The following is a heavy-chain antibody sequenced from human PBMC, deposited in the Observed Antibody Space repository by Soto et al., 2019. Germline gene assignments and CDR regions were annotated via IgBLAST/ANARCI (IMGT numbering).Heavy chain of an antibody. D-gene: IGHD2-2*02. CDR1: GDSIGSTTFY. J-gene: IGHJ4*02. CDR2: IYYTGST. CDR3: ARRCISISCFTF. Sequence: QLQLQESGPGLVEPSETLSLPCTVSGDSIGSTTFYWGWIRQAPGKGLEWIGNIYYTGSTNYNPSLQSRITMSVDTSKNQFSLRLSAVTAADTAVYYFARRCISISCFTFWGQGTLVIVSS. V-gene: IGHV4-39*01.